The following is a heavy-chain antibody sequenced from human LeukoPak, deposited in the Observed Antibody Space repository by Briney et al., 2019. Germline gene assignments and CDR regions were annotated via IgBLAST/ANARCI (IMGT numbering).Heavy chain of an antibody. Sequence: GRSLRLSCAASGFTFDDYAMHWVRQAPGKGLEWVSSITTSMTYIYYADSVKGRFTISRDSAKNSLFLQMNSLRAEDTAVYYCARDLFGSGTLIAWGQGTLVTVSS. CDR2: ITTSMTYI. J-gene: IGHJ5*02. CDR3: ARDLFGSGTLIA. V-gene: IGHV3-21*01. CDR1: GFTFDDYA. D-gene: IGHD3-10*01.